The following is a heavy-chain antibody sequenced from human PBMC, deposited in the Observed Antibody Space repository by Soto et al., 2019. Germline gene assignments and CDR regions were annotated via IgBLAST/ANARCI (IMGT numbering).Heavy chain of an antibody. CDR3: ARTSRYYGSPYYFDC. CDR2: IYYSGNT. D-gene: IGHD3-10*01. Sequence: SETLSLTCAVSGGSISSYYWSWIRQPPGKGLEWIGYIYYSGNTNYNPSLKSRVTISTDTSNNQFTLNLSSVTAADTAMYCCARTSRYYGSPYYFDCWGQGTLVTVSS. CDR1: GGSISSYY. J-gene: IGHJ4*02. V-gene: IGHV4-59*01.